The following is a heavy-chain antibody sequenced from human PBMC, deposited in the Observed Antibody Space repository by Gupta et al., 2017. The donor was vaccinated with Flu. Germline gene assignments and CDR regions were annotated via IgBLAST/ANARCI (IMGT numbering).Heavy chain of an antibody. CDR2: IIPIFGTA. Sequence: QVQLVQSGAEVKKPGSSVKVPCKASGGTFSRYAISWVRQAPGQGLEWMGGIIPIFGTANYAQKFQGRVTITADESTSTSDMELSSLRSEDTAVYYCARDIWDYDFWSGYSPPDYYYGMDVWGQVTTVTVSS. D-gene: IGHD3-3*01. CDR1: GGTFSRYA. J-gene: IGHJ6*02. V-gene: IGHV1-69*01. CDR3: ARDIWDYDFWSGYSPPDYYYGMDV.